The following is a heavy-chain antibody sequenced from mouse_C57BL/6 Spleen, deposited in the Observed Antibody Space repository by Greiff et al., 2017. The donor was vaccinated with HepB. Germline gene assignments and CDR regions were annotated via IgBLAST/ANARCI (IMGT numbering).Heavy chain of an antibody. CDR1: GFTFSSYA. Sequence: EVKVEESGGGLVKPGGSLKLSCAASGFTFSSYAMSWVRQTPEKRLEWVATISDGGSYTYYPDNVKGRFTISRDNAKNNLYLQMSHLKSEDTAMYYCARGDYDFDYWGQGTTLTVSS. V-gene: IGHV5-4*03. D-gene: IGHD2-4*01. CDR3: ARGDYDFDY. CDR2: ISDGGSYT. J-gene: IGHJ2*01.